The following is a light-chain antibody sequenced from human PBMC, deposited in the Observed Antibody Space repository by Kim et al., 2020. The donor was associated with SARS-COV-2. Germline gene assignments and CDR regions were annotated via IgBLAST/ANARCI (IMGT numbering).Light chain of an antibody. CDR2: GTS. CDR3: QQRSNWPYVFT. V-gene: IGKV3-11*01. J-gene: IGKJ3*01. CDR1: QSVSSY. Sequence: IVLTQSPATLSLFPGERATLYCRASQSVSSYLAWYQQKPGQAPRLVIYGTSKRATGIPARFSGSGSGTDFTLTISSLEPEDFAVYYCQQRSNWPYVFTFGPGTKVDIK.